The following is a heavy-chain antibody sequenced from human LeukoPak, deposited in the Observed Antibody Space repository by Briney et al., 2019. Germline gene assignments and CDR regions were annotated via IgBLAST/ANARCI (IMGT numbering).Heavy chain of an antibody. CDR3: VRDLQRHYLGVAVAGRRRWFDP. V-gene: IGHV3-7*01. CDR2: IKQDGSEK. CDR1: GFTFTTYR. D-gene: IGHD6-13*01. Sequence: GGSLRLSCAASGFTFTTYRMSWVRQAPGKGLEWVANIKQDGSEKHYVDSVKGRFTISRDNAKNTLYLQMNSLRAEDTAIYYCVRDLQRHYLGVAVAGRRRWFDPWGQGTLVTVSS. J-gene: IGHJ5*02.